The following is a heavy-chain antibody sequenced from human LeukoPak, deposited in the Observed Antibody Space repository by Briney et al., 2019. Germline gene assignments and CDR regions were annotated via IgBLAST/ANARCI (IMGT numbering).Heavy chain of an antibody. CDR2: TYYRSKWFN. CDR3: ARSKGHLDS. J-gene: IGHJ4*02. Sequence: SQTLSLTCAISGDSVSSNSAAWNWIRQSPSRGLEWLGRTYYRSKWFNDHAASVRSRITIKPDTPNNQFSLQLNSVTPEDSAMYFCARSKGHLDSWGQGTLVTVSS. CDR1: GDSVSSNSAA. V-gene: IGHV6-1*01.